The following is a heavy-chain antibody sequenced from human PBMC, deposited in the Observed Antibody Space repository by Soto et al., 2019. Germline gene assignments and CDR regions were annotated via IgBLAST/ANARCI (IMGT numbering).Heavy chain of an antibody. CDR1: GFSLTTSGVG. Sequence: QITLNESGPTQVKPRQTLTLTCTFSGFSLTTSGVGVGWIRQSPGKAPEWLALIYWDDDKRYRPSLKSRLTITKDTSKNQVVLTMADLDPADIATYYCAHRVLRTVFGLVTTTAIYFDFWGQGTPVAVSS. CDR2: IYWDDDK. J-gene: IGHJ4*02. D-gene: IGHD3-3*01. V-gene: IGHV2-5*02. CDR3: AHRVLRTVFGLVTTTAIYFDF.